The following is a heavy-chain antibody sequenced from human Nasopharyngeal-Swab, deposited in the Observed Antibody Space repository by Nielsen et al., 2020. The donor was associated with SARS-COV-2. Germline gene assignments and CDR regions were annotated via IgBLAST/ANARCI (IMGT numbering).Heavy chain of an antibody. D-gene: IGHD2-15*01. J-gene: IGHJ5*02. Sequence: ASVKVSCKASGYTFTRYYIHWVRQAPGQGLEWIGIINPGGGSARYSQNFQGRVTMTRDTSTNTVYMELYSLTSEDTAVYYCARGGDPREVVAATDCFDPWGPGTLVTVSS. CDR3: ARGGDPREVVAATDCFDP. CDR2: INPGGGSA. CDR1: GYTFTRYY. V-gene: IGHV1-46*01.